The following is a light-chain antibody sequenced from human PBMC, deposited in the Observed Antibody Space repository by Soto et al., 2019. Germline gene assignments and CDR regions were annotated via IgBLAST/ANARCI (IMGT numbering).Light chain of an antibody. Sequence: EIVLTQSPGTLSLSPGERATLSCRASQSVSSSYLAWYQQKPGQAPRLLIYGASSRATGIPDRFSGSGSGTDVNLTISRLEPEDFAVYYCQQYGSSPPTFGQGTKVEIK. CDR2: GAS. CDR1: QSVSSSY. V-gene: IGKV3-20*01. J-gene: IGKJ1*01. CDR3: QQYGSSPPT.